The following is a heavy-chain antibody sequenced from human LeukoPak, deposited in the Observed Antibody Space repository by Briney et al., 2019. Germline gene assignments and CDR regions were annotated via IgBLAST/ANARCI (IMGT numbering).Heavy chain of an antibody. Sequence: SETLSLTCTVSGDSISSSSHYWGWIRQPPGTGLEWIGSIYFRGSTNYNPSLKSRVTISVDKSKNQFSLKLSSVTAADTAVYYCARIIAADNWFDPWGQGTLVTVSS. D-gene: IGHD6-13*01. CDR3: ARIIAADNWFDP. CDR2: IYFRGST. V-gene: IGHV4-39*07. J-gene: IGHJ5*02. CDR1: GDSISSSSHY.